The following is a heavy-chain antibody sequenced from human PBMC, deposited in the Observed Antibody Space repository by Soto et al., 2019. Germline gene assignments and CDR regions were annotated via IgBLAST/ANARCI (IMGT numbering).Heavy chain of an antibody. CDR3: AKDHRWGRPMIEMSPSGFDP. CDR2: ISYDGRNE. Sequence: QVQLVESGGGVVQPGRSLRLSCTVSGFTFSTFGMYWLRQAPGKGLEWVAAISYDGRNENYADSVKGRFTVSRDNSKNTLYLEMNSLRDADTAVYYCAKDHRWGRPMIEMSPSGFDPWGQGSLVIVSS. D-gene: IGHD3-22*01. J-gene: IGHJ5*02. CDR1: GFTFSTFG. V-gene: IGHV3-30*18.